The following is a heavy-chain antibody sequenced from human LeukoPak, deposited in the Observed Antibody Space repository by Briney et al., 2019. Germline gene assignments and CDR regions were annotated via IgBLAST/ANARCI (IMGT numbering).Heavy chain of an antibody. CDR2: IYSGGST. CDR3: AARSGSPRYFDY. J-gene: IGHJ4*02. D-gene: IGHD3-10*01. Sequence: GGSPRLSCAASGFTVTGNYMIWVRQAPGRGLEWVSVIYSGGSTYYADSVKGRFTISRDNSKNTLYLQMDSLRAEDTAVYYCAARSGSPRYFDYWGQGTLVTVSS. V-gene: IGHV3-66*01. CDR1: GFTVTGNY.